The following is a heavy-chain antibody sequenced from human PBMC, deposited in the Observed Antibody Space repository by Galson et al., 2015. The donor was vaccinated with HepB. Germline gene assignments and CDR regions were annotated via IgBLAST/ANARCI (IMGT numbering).Heavy chain of an antibody. CDR1: GFTFSDYN. Sequence: SLRLSCAASGFTFSDYNMHWLRQSPGKGLEWVAVIWYDGTIKYYADSVKGRFTISRDNSKNTLYLQMNSLRAADTAVYSCARDGRRGDLDPCGQGTLVTVSS. CDR2: IWYDGTIK. V-gene: IGHV3-33*01. J-gene: IGHJ5*02. CDR3: ARDGRRGDLDP. D-gene: IGHD3-16*01.